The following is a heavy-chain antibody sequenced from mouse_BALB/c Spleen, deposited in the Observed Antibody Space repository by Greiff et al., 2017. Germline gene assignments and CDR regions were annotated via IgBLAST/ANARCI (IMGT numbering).Heavy chain of an antibody. V-gene: IGHV1-80*01. CDR1: GYAFSSYW. J-gene: IGHJ4*01. CDR2: IYPGDGDT. D-gene: IGHD1-1*01. CDR3: ARVIIVDKIYYAMDY. Sequence: QVQLQQSGAELVRPGSSVKISCKASGYAFSSYWMNWVKQRPGQGLEWIGQIYPGDGDTNYNGKFKGKATLTADKSSSTAHMQLSSLTSEDSAVYFCARVIIVDKIYYAMDYWGQGTSVTVSS.